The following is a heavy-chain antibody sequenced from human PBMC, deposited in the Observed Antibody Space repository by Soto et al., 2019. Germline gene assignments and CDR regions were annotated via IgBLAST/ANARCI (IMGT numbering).Heavy chain of an antibody. V-gene: IGHV1-69*12. J-gene: IGHJ5*02. CDR3: ARDSGPRIGYYQYWFDT. CDR2: IIPIFGTA. D-gene: IGHD3-22*01. CDR1: GGTFSSYA. Sequence: QVQLVQSGAEVKKPGSSVKVSCKASGGTFSSYAITWVRQAPGQGLEWMGGIIPIFGTANYAQKFQARVTITADESTSTAYMELSSLRSEDSAVYYCARDSGPRIGYYQYWFDTWGQGTLVTVSS.